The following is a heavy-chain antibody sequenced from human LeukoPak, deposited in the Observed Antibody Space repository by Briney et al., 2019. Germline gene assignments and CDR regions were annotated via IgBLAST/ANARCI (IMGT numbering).Heavy chain of an antibody. Sequence: GGSLRLSCAASGFTFSSYGMSWVRQAPGKGLEWVSAISGSGGSTYYADSVKGRFTISRDNSKNTLYLQMNSLRAEDTAVYYCAKDGDDSSGYYYDYYYYYMDVWGKGTTVTVSS. D-gene: IGHD3-22*01. V-gene: IGHV3-23*01. CDR1: GFTFSSYG. CDR3: AKDGDDSSGYYYDYYYYYMDV. J-gene: IGHJ6*03. CDR2: ISGSGGST.